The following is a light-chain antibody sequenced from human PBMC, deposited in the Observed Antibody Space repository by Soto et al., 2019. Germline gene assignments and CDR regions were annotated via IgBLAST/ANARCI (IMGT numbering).Light chain of an antibody. V-gene: IGKV3-15*01. CDR2: GAS. J-gene: IGKJ5*01. CDR3: QLQLIWPL. Sequence: CRASQSVSSNFAWYQQKPGQAPRLLLYGASTRATGIPVRFSGSGFGTEFTLASSIVLPEDFAVYSFQLQLIWPLFGEGTRLEIK. CDR1: QSVSSN.